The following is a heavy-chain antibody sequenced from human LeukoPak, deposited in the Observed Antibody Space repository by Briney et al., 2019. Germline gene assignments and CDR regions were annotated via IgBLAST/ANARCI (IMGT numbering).Heavy chain of an antibody. CDR2: ISGTGANS. V-gene: IGHV3-23*01. J-gene: IGHJ1*01. CDR1: GFTFSDYF. D-gene: IGHD1-1*01. Sequence: GGSLRLSCVASGFTFSDYFIIWVRQTPGKGLEWVSGISGTGANSYYADSVKGRFTISRDNSKNTLYLQMSSLRADDTAIYYCARALSQQLIRYSQDWGQGTLVTVSS. CDR3: ARALSQQLIRYSQD.